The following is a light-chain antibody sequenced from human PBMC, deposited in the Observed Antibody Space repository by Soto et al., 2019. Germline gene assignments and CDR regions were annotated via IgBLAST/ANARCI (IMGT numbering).Light chain of an antibody. CDR3: QQHANWPLT. CDR1: QSVGNN. CDR2: EAS. J-gene: IGKJ4*01. Sequence: EIVMTQSPAPLSLSPGERATLSCRASQSVGNNLAWYQQKPGQAPGLLIYEASTRATGIPARFSGSGSGTDFTLTISSLEPEDFGGYYCQQHANWPLTFGGRTKVDIK. V-gene: IGKV3-11*01.